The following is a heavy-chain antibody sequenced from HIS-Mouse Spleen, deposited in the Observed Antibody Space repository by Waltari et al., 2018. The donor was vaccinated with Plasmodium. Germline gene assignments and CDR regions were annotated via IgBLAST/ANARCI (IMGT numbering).Heavy chain of an antibody. J-gene: IGHJ4*02. D-gene: IGHD6-6*01. Sequence: QVTLRESGPALVKPTQTLTLTCTFSGFSLSTSGMCVSWIRQPPGKALEWLARIVWDDYKYYSTSLKTRLTISKETSKNQVVLTMTNMDPVDTATYYCARHKKRGQLVRGYFDYWGQGTLVTVSS. CDR3: ARHKKRGQLVRGYFDY. V-gene: IGHV2-70*15. CDR2: IVWDDYK. CDR1: GFSLSTSGMC.